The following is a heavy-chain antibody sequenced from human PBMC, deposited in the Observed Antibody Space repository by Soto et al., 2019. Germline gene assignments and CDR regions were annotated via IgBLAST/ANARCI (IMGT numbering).Heavy chain of an antibody. CDR2: IWYDGSNK. J-gene: IGHJ4*02. D-gene: IGHD3-22*01. CDR1: GFTFSSYG. V-gene: IGHV3-33*01. Sequence: ESGGGVVQPGRSLRLSCAASGFTFSSYGMHWVRQAPGKGLEWVAVIWYDGSNKYYADSVKGRFTISRDNSKNTLYLQMNSLRAEDTAVYYCASPLRPYYYDSSGYNLGYWGQGTLVTVSS. CDR3: ASPLRPYYYDSSGYNLGY.